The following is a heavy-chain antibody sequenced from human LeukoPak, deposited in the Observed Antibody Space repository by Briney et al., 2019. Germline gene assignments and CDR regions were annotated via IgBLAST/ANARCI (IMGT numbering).Heavy chain of an antibody. CDR1: GYIFTSYG. D-gene: IGHD5-18*01. J-gene: IGHJ5*02. CDR3: ARFGYTYGSCFDP. Sequence: ASVKVSCKAPGYIFTSYGISWVRQAPGQGLEWLGWINDRNGDTNFAQKVQGRVTMTTDTSTNTAYLEVRSLRSDDTAIYYCARFGYTYGSCFDPWGQGTLVTVSS. CDR2: INDRNGDT. V-gene: IGHV1-18*01.